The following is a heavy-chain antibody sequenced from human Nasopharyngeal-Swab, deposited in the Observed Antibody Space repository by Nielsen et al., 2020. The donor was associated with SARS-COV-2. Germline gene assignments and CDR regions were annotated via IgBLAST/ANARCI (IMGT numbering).Heavy chain of an antibody. CDR3: ARDHLVLGDSTELAY. V-gene: IGHV3-30*03. J-gene: IGHJ4*02. CDR1: GFTFSSYG. Sequence: GGSLRLSCAASGFTFSSYGMHWVRQAPGKGLEWVAVISYDGSNKYYADSVKGRFTISRDNSKNTLYLQMNSLRAEDTAVYYCARDHLVLGDSTELAYWGQGTLVTVSS. CDR2: ISYDGSNK. D-gene: IGHD2-2*01.